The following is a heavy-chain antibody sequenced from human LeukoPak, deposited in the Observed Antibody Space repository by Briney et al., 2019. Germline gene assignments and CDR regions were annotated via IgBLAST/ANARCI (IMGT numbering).Heavy chain of an antibody. J-gene: IGHJ4*02. CDR1: GFTFAGFG. Sequence: PGGSLRLSCAASGFTFAGFGMSWVRQPPGKGLEWVSTISESGSSAYYADSVKGRFTISRDNAKNSLYLQMNSLRAEDTAVYYCARVYSSSWYESDYWGQGTLVTVSS. V-gene: IGHV3-20*04. CDR2: ISESGSSA. CDR3: ARVYSSSWYESDY. D-gene: IGHD6-13*01.